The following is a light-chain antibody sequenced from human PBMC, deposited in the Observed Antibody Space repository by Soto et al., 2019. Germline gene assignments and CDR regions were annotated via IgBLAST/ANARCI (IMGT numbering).Light chain of an antibody. J-gene: IGLJ2*01. CDR3: SSYTTSSTVI. CDR2: AVS. Sequence: QSALTQPASVSGSPGQSITISCTGTSSDVGDHNYVSWYQQQPGKAPKLMIYAVSNRPSGVSNRFSGSKSGTTASLTVSGLQAEDEADYYCSSYTTSSTVIFCGGTKLTVL. CDR1: SSDVGDHNY. V-gene: IGLV2-14*03.